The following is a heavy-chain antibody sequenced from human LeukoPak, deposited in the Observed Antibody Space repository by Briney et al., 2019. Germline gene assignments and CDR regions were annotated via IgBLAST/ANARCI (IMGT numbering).Heavy chain of an antibody. CDR1: GGSFSGYY. Sequence: PSETLSLTCGVYGGSFSGYYWSWIRQPPGKGLEWVGEIKHSGSTNYNPSLKSRVSISVDTSKNQFSLKLSSVTAADTAVYYCARHRDGYNFMGNDYWGQGTLVTVSS. CDR3: ARHRDGYNFMGNDY. J-gene: IGHJ4*02. CDR2: IKHSGST. D-gene: IGHD5-12*01. V-gene: IGHV4-34*01.